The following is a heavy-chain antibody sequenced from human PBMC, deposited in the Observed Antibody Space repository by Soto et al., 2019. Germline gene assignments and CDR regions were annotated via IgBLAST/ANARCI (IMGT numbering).Heavy chain of an antibody. J-gene: IGHJ1*01. CDR2: ISGDGTTT. D-gene: IGHD3-16*01. CDR1: GFIFTNYW. CDR3: GRGSGPRGRPY. Sequence: GGSLRLSCAASGFIFTNYWMHWVLQAPGERLVWVARISGDGTTTTYVDSAKGRFTISKDNAKNTVYLQMNGLRTEDTAVYYCGRGSGPRGRPYWGQGITVTVSS. V-gene: IGHV3-74*01.